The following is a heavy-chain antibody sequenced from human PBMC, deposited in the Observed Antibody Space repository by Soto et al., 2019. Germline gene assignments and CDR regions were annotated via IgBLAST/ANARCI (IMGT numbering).Heavy chain of an antibody. CDR3: AKFAGLSPGVRYHFDL. Sequence: GGSLRLSCAASGFTFSSYAMSWVRQAPGKGLEWVSAISGSGGSTYYAGSVKGRFTISRDNSRNTLYLQMNGLRGEDTAVYYCAKFAGLSPGVRYHFDLWGHGTLVTVSS. J-gene: IGHJ4*01. CDR2: ISGSGGST. D-gene: IGHD3-10*01. CDR1: GFTFSSYA. V-gene: IGHV3-23*01.